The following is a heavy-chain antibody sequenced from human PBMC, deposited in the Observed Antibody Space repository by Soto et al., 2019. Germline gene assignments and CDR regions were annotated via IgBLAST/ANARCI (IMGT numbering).Heavy chain of an antibody. CDR2: VSHSGST. V-gene: IGHV4-34*01. CDR1: GGSFSGYY. D-gene: IGHD3-9*01. CDR3: ARGDILTGYQY. Sequence: SETLSLTCAGYGGSFSGYYWSWIRQPPGKGLEWIGEVSHSGSTKYNPSLKSRVTISVDTSKNQFSLKLSSVTAADTAVYYCARGDILTGYQYWGQGALVTVSS. J-gene: IGHJ4*02.